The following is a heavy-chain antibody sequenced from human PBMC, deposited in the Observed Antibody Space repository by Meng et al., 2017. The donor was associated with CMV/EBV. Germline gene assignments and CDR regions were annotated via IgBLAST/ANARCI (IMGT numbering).Heavy chain of an antibody. J-gene: IGHJ4*02. CDR3: AKDRSALLWFGELFEFDY. Sequence: TFSSYAMSWARQAPGKGLEWVSAISGSGGSTYYADSVKGRFTISRDNSKNTLYLQMNSLRAEDTAVYYCAKDRSALLWFGELFEFDYWGQGTLVTVSS. CDR2: ISGSGGST. D-gene: IGHD3-10*01. V-gene: IGHV3-23*01. CDR1: TFSSYA.